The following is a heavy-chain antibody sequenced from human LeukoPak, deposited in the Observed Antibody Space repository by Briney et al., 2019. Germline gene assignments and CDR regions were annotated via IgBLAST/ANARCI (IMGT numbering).Heavy chain of an antibody. D-gene: IGHD3-3*01. CDR1: GFTFSDYY. CDR3: ARDFWSGSMPPWFDP. Sequence: PGGSLRLSCAASGFTFSDYYMSWIRQAPGKGLEWVSSISSSSSYIYYADSVKGRFTISRDNAKNSLYLQMNSLRAEDTAVYYCARDFWSGSMPPWFDPWGQGTLVTVSS. V-gene: IGHV3-11*06. CDR2: ISSSSSYI. J-gene: IGHJ5*02.